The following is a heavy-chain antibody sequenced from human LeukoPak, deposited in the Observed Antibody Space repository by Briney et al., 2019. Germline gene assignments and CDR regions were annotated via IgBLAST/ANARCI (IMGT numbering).Heavy chain of an antibody. V-gene: IGHV1-2*02. D-gene: IGHD1-26*01. CDR1: GYTFTGYY. CDR3: ARSGGGSSYGHWFDP. CDR2: INPNSGGA. J-gene: IGHJ5*02. Sequence: GASVKVSCKASGYTFTGYYMHWVRQAPGQGLEWMGWINPNSGGANYAQKFQGSVTMTRDTSISTAYMELSRLRSDDTAVYYCARSGGGSSYGHWFDPWGQGNLVTVSS.